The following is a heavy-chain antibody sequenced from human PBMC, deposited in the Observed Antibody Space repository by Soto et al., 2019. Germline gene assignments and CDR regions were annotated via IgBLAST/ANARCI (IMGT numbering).Heavy chain of an antibody. CDR3: ARDPVGGNWFDP. CDR1: GYTFTSYG. Sequence: QVQLVQSGAEVKKPGASVKVSCKASGYTFTSYGISWVRQAPGQGLEWMGWINPYNGNTNHAPKPQGRVTMTTDTSTSTAYMELRSLRSDDTAVYYCARDPVGGNWFDPWGQGTLVTVSS. CDR2: INPYNGNT. V-gene: IGHV1-18*01. J-gene: IGHJ5*02. D-gene: IGHD1-26*01.